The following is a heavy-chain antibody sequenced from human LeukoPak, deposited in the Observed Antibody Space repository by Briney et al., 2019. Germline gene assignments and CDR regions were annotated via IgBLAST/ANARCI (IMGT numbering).Heavy chain of an antibody. Sequence: SETLSLTCTVSGYSISSGYYWGWIRQPPGKGLEWIGSIYHSGSTYYNPSLKSRVTISVDTSKNQFSLKLSSVTAADTAVYYCAAGYYDFWSGPSGYWGQGTLVTVSS. D-gene: IGHD3-3*01. J-gene: IGHJ4*02. CDR2: IYHSGST. CDR3: AAGYYDFWSGPSGY. CDR1: GYSISSGYY. V-gene: IGHV4-38-2*02.